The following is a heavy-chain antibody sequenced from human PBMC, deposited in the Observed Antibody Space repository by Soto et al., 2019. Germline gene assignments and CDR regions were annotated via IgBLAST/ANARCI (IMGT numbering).Heavy chain of an antibody. V-gene: IGHV4-30-2*01. D-gene: IGHD1-26*01. CDR2: IYHSGST. CDR1: GGSISSGGYS. CDR3: SRWEVGAFDI. Sequence: SETLSLTCAVSGGSISSGGYSWSWIRQPPGKGLEWIGYIYHSGSTYYNPSLKSRVTISVDRSKNQFSLKLSSVTAADTAVYYCSRWEVGAFDIWGQGTMVTVSS. J-gene: IGHJ3*02.